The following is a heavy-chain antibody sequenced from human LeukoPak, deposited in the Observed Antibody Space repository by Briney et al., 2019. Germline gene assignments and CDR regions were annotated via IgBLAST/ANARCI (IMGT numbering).Heavy chain of an antibody. Sequence: GEPLKISSKGSGYSFTSYWIGWVRQMPGKGLEWMGIIYPGDSDTRYSPSFQGQVTISADKSISTAYLQWSSLKASDTAMYYCARRRAECSSSSETYYYYYMGVWGKGTTVTVSS. V-gene: IGHV5-51*01. CDR3: ARRRAECSSSSETYYYYYMGV. CDR1: GYSFTSYW. CDR2: IYPGDSDT. J-gene: IGHJ6*03. D-gene: IGHD6-6*01.